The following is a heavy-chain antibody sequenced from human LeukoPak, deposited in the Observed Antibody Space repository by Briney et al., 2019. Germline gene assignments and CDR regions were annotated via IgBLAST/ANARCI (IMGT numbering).Heavy chain of an antibody. J-gene: IGHJ5*02. CDR3: ARDKGNHPYNWFDP. Sequence: GRSLRLSCAASGFTFNNYAMPSVRQAPGKGLELVTTIWYDGSNKYYGDSVKGRFTISRDNSKSTLYLQMNSLRTEDTAVYYCARDKGNHPYNWFDPWGQRTLVTLSS. CDR1: GFTFNNYA. CDR2: IWYDGSNK. V-gene: IGHV3-33*01. D-gene: IGHD1-14*01.